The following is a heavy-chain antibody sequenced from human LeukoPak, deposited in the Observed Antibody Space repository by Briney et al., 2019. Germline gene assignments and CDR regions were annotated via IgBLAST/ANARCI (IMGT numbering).Heavy chain of an antibody. CDR1: GFTFSSYS. CDR2: ISSSSSYI. Sequence: PGGSLRLSCAASGFTFSSYSMNWVRQAPGKGLEWVSSISSSSSYIYYADSVKGRFTISRDNAKNTLYLQMNSLRSEDTAVYYCATVDTAMVDAFDIWGQGTMVTVSS. D-gene: IGHD5-18*01. V-gene: IGHV3-21*04. J-gene: IGHJ3*02. CDR3: ATVDTAMVDAFDI.